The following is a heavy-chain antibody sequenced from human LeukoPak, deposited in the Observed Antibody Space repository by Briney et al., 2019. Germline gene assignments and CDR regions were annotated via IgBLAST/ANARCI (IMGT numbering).Heavy chain of an antibody. CDR3: AKGYGSGYFPNDY. CDR2: ISTSGSST. CDR1: GFTVSRNY. D-gene: IGHD3-22*01. V-gene: IGHV3-23*01. J-gene: IGHJ4*02. Sequence: GGSLRLSCAASGFTVSRNYMNWVRQAPGKGLEWVSAISTSGSSTYYADSVKGRFTISRDNSKNTLFLQMNSLRAEDTAIYYCAKGYGSGYFPNDYWGQGTLVTVSS.